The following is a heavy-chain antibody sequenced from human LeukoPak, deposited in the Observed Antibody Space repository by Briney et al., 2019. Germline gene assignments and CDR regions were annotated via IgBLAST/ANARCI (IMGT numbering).Heavy chain of an antibody. CDR3: ARLYYYDSSAYSPGEFDY. J-gene: IGHJ4*02. CDR1: GFSFSDYY. CDR2: ITSSSSYT. V-gene: IGHV3-11*06. D-gene: IGHD3-22*01. Sequence: GGSLRLSCAASGFSFSDYYMSWIRQAPGKGLEWVSYITSSSSYTNYADSVKGRFTISRDNAKNSLYLQMNSLRSEDTAVYYCARLYYYDSSAYSPGEFDYWGQGTLVTVSS.